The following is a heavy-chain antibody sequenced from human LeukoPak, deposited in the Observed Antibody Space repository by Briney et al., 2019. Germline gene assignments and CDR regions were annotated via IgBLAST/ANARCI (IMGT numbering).Heavy chain of an antibody. Sequence: QAGGSLRLSCAGSGFTFSNYDMSWVRQAPGKGPEWVSVISGSGGTTYYADSVKGRFTISRDNSKNTLYLQMNSLRAEDTAVYYCARDGRAVAAYYFDYWGQGTLVTVSS. CDR2: ISGSGGTT. CDR3: ARDGRAVAAYYFDY. D-gene: IGHD1-26*01. CDR1: GFTFSNYD. V-gene: IGHV3-23*01. J-gene: IGHJ4*02.